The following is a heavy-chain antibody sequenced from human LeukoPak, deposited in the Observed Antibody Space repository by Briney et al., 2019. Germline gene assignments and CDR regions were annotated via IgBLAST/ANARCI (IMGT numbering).Heavy chain of an antibody. D-gene: IGHD4-11*01. CDR1: GFTFSSYA. J-gene: IGHJ4*02. V-gene: IGHV3-23*01. Sequence: GGSLRLSCAASGFTFSSYAMSWVRQAPGKGLEWVSAISGSGGSTYYVDSVKGRLTISRDNSKNTVYLQMNSLRAEDTAVYYCAKDISLSGISSTVPDYWGQGTLVTVS. CDR3: AKDISLSGISSTVPDY. CDR2: ISGSGGST.